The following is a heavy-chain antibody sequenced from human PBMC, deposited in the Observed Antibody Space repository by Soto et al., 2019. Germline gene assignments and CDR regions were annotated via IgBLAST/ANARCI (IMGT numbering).Heavy chain of an antibody. Sequence: QMQLVQSGAEVKKTGSSVKVSCKASGYTFTYRYLHWVRQAPGQALEWMGWITPFNGNTNYAQKFQNRVTITRDRSMSTAYMELSSLRSEDTAMYYCASSSSRVYYDGMDVWGQGTTVTVSS. CDR2: ITPFNGNT. V-gene: IGHV1-45*02. J-gene: IGHJ6*02. D-gene: IGHD6-6*01. CDR3: ASSSSRVYYDGMDV. CDR1: GYTFTYRY.